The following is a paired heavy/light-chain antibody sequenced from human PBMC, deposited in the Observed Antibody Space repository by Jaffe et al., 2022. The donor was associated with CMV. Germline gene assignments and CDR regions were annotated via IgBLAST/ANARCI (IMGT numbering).Heavy chain of an antibody. CDR3: AKIGGYDLNVGTYFYYAMDV. Sequence: EVQLSESGGGLIQPGGSLRLSCEASGFTFGSYGMTWVRQAPGKGLEWVSVISGSGNITYYADSVKGRFTISRDNSKDWLHLQMNSLRAEDTAIYYCAKIGGYDLNVGTYFYYAMDVWGQGTTVTVSS. V-gene: IGHV3-23*01. J-gene: IGHJ6*02. CDR2: ISGSGNIT. D-gene: IGHD5-12*01. CDR1: GFTFGSYG.
Light chain of an antibody. V-gene: IGKV3-20*01. J-gene: IGKJ2*01. CDR3: QRFGRSPRYT. CDR2: GAS. CDR1: QSIRSDY. Sequence: ENVLTQSPGSLSLSPGERATLSCRASQSIRSDYLAWYQQRPGQAPRLLIYGASNRATGIPDRFSGSGSGTDFTLTISRLEPEDFAVYYCQRFGRSPRYTFGQGTKLEIK.